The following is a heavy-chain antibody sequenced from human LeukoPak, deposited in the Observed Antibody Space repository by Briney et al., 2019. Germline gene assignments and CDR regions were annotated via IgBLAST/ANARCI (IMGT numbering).Heavy chain of an antibody. D-gene: IGHD5-18*01. CDR3: ARVLDTAMVYYFDC. CDR2: ISSSSSYM. Sequence: GGSLRLSCAASGFTFSSYSMNWVRQAPGKGLEWVSSISSSSSYMYYADSVKGRFTISRDNAKNPLYLQMNSLRAEDTAVYYCARVLDTAMVYYFDCWGQGTLVTVSS. J-gene: IGHJ4*02. CDR1: GFTFSSYS. V-gene: IGHV3-21*01.